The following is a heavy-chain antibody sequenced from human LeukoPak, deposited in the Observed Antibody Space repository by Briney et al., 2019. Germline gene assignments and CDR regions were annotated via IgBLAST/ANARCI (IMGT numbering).Heavy chain of an antibody. CDR3: ATWDDYGDYVAFEY. J-gene: IGHJ4*02. Sequence: GGSLRLSCAGSGLTFSSYTMNWVRQAPGKGPEWVSSISSSATYIYYADSVRGRFTISRDDAKNSLFLHMNSLRAEDTAVYYCATWDDYGDYVAFEYWGQGTLVTVSS. V-gene: IGHV3-21*01. CDR1: GLTFSSYT. D-gene: IGHD4-17*01. CDR2: ISSSATYI.